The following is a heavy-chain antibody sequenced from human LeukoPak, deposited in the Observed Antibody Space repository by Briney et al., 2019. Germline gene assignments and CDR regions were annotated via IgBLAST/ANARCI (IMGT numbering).Heavy chain of an antibody. Sequence: ASVKVPCKASGYTFTGYYMHWVRQAPGQGLEWMGWINPNSGGTNYAQKFQGRVTMTRDTSISTAYMELSRLRSDDTAVYYCASISPTNAEYFQHWGQGTLVTVSS. CDR3: ASISPTNAEYFQH. CDR1: GYTFTGYY. CDR2: INPNSGGT. J-gene: IGHJ1*01. V-gene: IGHV1-2*02. D-gene: IGHD3-9*01.